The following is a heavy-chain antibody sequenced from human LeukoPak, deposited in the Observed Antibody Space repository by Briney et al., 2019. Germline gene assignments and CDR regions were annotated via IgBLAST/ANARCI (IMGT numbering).Heavy chain of an antibody. Sequence: ASVKVSCKASGYTFTSYGISWVRQAPGQGLEWMGWISAYNGNTNYAQNLQGRVTMTTDTSTSTAYMELRSLRSDDTAVYYCARVVRPDYYMDVWGKGTTVTISS. D-gene: IGHD3-10*02. CDR2: ISAYNGNT. CDR3: ARVVRPDYYMDV. CDR1: GYTFTSYG. V-gene: IGHV1-18*01. J-gene: IGHJ6*03.